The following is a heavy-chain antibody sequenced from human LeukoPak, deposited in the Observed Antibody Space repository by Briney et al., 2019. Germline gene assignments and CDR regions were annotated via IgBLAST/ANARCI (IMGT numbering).Heavy chain of an antibody. CDR2: VYHSGST. V-gene: IGHV4-38-2*02. Sequence: SETLSLTCTVSGYSISSGYYWAWIRQPPGQGLEWIGSVYHSGSTYYSPSLESRVTISIDTSRNKFSLKLNSVTAADTAFYFCARDGLVVPKYWGQGILVTVSS. CDR1: GYSISSGYY. D-gene: IGHD2-2*01. J-gene: IGHJ4*02. CDR3: ARDGLVVPKY.